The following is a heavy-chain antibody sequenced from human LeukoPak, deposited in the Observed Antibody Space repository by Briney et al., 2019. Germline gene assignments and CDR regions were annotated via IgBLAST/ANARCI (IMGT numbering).Heavy chain of an antibody. D-gene: IGHD2-21*01. CDR3: AKNGGGQCYSHLDS. V-gene: IGHV3-23*01. J-gene: IGHJ4*02. Sequence: GGSLRLSCAASGFTFSNYAMTWVRQAPGKGLERVSGISGSGGSTYYVDSVKGRFTISRDNSKNTLYLQMNSLREEDTALYFCAKNGGGQCYSHLDSWGQGNLVTVSS. CDR1: GFTFSNYA. CDR2: ISGSGGST.